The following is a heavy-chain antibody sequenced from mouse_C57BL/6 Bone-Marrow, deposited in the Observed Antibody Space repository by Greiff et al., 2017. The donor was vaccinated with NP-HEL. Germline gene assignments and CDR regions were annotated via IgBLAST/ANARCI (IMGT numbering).Heavy chain of an antibody. CDR3: AIAMITTGYYFDY. J-gene: IGHJ2*01. Sequence: EVKLVESGGGLVKPGGSLKLSCAASGFTFSSYAMSWVRQTPEKRLEWVATISDGGSYTYYPYNVKGRFTISRDKSKTTLYLQMSHLRSEDTAMYYCAIAMITTGYYFDYWGQGTTLTVSS. V-gene: IGHV5-4*03. CDR1: GFTFSSYA. CDR2: ISDGGSYT. D-gene: IGHD2-4*01.